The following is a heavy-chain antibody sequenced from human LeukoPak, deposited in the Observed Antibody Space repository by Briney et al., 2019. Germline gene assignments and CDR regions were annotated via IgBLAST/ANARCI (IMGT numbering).Heavy chain of an antibody. D-gene: IGHD1-26*01. V-gene: IGHV1-69*13. CDR1: GGTFSSYS. Sequence: SVKVSCKASGGTFSSYSISWVRQAPGQGLEWMGGIIPIFDTADYAQKFQGRVTITADESTSTAYMELSSLRSEDTAVFYCARISLGAIWGYYYGMDVWGQGTTVTVPS. CDR3: ARISLGAIWGYYYGMDV. CDR2: IIPIFDTA. J-gene: IGHJ6*02.